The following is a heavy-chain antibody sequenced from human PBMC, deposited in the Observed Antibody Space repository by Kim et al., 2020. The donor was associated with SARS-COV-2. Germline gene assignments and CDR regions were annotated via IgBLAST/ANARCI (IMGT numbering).Heavy chain of an antibody. CDR2: ISGSGGIP. CDR3: VKGYCGSITCPFDD. CDR1: GFTFSNYA. V-gene: IGHV3-23*01. J-gene: IGHJ4*02. D-gene: IGHD2-2*01. Sequence: GGSLRLSCAASGFTFSNYAMSWVRQAPGKGLEWVSGISGSGGIPYYAGSVKGRFTISRDNSKNTVYLQMKSLRAEDTAVYYCVKGYCGSITCPFDDWGQGTLVTVSS.